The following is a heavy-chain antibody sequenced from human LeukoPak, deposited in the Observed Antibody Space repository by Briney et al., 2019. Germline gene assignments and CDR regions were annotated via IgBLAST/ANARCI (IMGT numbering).Heavy chain of an antibody. J-gene: IGHJ4*02. CDR1: GYTFTDYY. D-gene: IGHD3-22*01. V-gene: IGHV1-2*02. Sequence: ASVKVSCKGSGYTFTDYYMHWVRQAPGQGLEWMGWIYPNRGGTNYAQKFQGRVTMTRDTSINTAYMELSRLRSDDTAVYYCARAYDGSGNLDYWAREPWSPSRQ. CDR3: ARAYDGSGNLDY. CDR2: IYPNRGGT.